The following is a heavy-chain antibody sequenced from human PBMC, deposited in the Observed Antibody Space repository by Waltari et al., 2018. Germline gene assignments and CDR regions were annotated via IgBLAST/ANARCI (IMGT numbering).Heavy chain of an antibody. D-gene: IGHD3-16*01. V-gene: IGHV4-39*01. CDR3: ATYVGASIGTAAFDV. Sequence: QLHLQEAGPGLVKTSETLSLTCSVSGGSIISHGHHWAWSRQPPGKGLEWTATISYTGTTYYNPSLKSRVTISVDTSKNQFSLKLTSVTAADTAVYYCATYVGASIGTAAFDVWGQGTMVTVSS. CDR2: ISYTGTT. CDR1: GGSIISHGHH. J-gene: IGHJ3*01.